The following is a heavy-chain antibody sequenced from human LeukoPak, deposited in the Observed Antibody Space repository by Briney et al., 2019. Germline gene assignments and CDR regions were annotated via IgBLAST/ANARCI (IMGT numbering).Heavy chain of an antibody. V-gene: IGHV3-9*01. D-gene: IGHD6-19*01. CDR3: AKDGDSSGWYGSTDY. Sequence: PGGSLRLSCAASGFTFDDYAMPWVRQAPGKGLEWVSGISWNSGSIGYADSVKGRFTISRDNAKNSLYLQMNSLRAEDTALYYCAKDGDSSGWYGSTDYWGQGTLVTVSS. J-gene: IGHJ4*02. CDR1: GFTFDDYA. CDR2: ISWNSGSI.